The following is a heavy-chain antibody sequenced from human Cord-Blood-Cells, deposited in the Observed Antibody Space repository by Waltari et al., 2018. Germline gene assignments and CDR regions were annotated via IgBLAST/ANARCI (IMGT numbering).Heavy chain of an antibody. CDR1: GFTFSSSW. Sequence: EVQLVESGGGLVQLGGSLRLSCAASGFTFSSSWMRWVRQAPGKGLEWVANIKQDGSEKYYVDSVKGRFTISRDNAKNSLYLQMNSLRAEDTAVYYCARSRAEGLDFDYWGQGTLVTVSS. V-gene: IGHV3-7*05. J-gene: IGHJ4*02. CDR3: ARSRAEGLDFDY. CDR2: IKQDGSEK.